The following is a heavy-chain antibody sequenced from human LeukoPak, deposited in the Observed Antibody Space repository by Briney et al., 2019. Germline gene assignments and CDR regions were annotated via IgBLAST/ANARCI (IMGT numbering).Heavy chain of an antibody. Sequence: PSETLSLTCTVSGGSISSSSYYWGWIRQPPGKGLEWIGSIYYSGSTYYNPSLKSRVTISVDTSKNQFSLKLSSVTAADTAVYYCARGLSSWSYFDYWGQGTLVTVSS. J-gene: IGHJ4*02. CDR1: GGSISSSSYY. D-gene: IGHD6-13*01. CDR2: IYYSGST. CDR3: ARGLSSWSYFDY. V-gene: IGHV4-39*07.